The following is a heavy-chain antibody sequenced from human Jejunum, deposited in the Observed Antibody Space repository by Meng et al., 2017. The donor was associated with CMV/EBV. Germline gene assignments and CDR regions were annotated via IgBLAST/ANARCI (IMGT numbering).Heavy chain of an antibody. CDR2: VDPEDGET. Sequence: KVSGYTFTDYYIHWVQQAPGKGLEWMGLVDPEDGETIYAEKSQGRVTISADTSTDTIYMELSSLRSEDTAVYFCALELYTTSWFFDLWGRGTLVTVSS. J-gene: IGHJ2*01. CDR1: GYTFTDYY. CDR3: ALELYTTSWFFDL. V-gene: IGHV1-69-2*01. D-gene: IGHD1-7*01.